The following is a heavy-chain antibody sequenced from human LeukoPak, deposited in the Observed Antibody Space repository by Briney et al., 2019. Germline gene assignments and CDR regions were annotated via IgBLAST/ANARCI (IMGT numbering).Heavy chain of an antibody. CDR3: AKKTADYYYMDV. CDR1: GFTSSTYG. V-gene: IGHV3-30*02. Sequence: GGSLRLSCAPSGFTSSTYGRHGVGQAPGKGLEWVSFVWSDGSNKYYTDSVKGRFTISRDNSKNTLYLQMNSLRGEDTAGYYSAKKTADYYYMDVWGKGTTVTVSS. J-gene: IGHJ6*03. CDR2: VWSDGSNK.